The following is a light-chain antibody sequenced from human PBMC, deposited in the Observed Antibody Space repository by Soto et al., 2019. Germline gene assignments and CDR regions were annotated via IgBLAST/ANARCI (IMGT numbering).Light chain of an antibody. CDR3: SSYTSSSTHVV. Sequence: QSALTQPASVSGSPGQSITISCTGTSSDVGGYNYVSWYQQHPGKAPQLMIYDVSNRPSGVSDRFSGSKSGNTASLTISGLQAEDGADYYCSSYTSSSTHVVFGGGTKVTVL. CDR2: DVS. J-gene: IGLJ2*01. CDR1: SSDVGGYNY. V-gene: IGLV2-14*01.